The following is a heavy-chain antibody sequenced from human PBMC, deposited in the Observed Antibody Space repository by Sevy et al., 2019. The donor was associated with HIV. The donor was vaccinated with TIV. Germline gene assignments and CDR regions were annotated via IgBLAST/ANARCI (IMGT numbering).Heavy chain of an antibody. V-gene: IGHV3-9*01. D-gene: IGHD3-22*01. Sequence: GGSLRLSCAASGFTFDDYAMHWVRQAPGKGLEWVSGISWNSGSIGYADSVKGRFTISRDNAKNSLYLQMKSLRAEDTALYYCAKDIFYGLGWIVATKGYFDYWGQGTLVTVSS. CDR1: GFTFDDYA. CDR2: ISWNSGSI. CDR3: AKDIFYGLGWIVATKGYFDY. J-gene: IGHJ4*02.